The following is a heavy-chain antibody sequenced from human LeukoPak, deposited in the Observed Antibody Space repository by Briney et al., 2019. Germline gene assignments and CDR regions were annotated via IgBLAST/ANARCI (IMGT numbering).Heavy chain of an antibody. Sequence: TGGSLRLSCAASGFTFSSYAMSWVRQAPGKGLEWVSAISGSGGSTYYADSEKGRFTISRDNSKNTLYLQMNSLRAEDTAVYYCAKESYSWSYYYGIDVWGQGTTVTVSS. D-gene: IGHD1-26*01. CDR2: ISGSGGST. J-gene: IGHJ6*02. CDR1: GFTFSSYA. V-gene: IGHV3-23*01. CDR3: AKESYSWSYYYGIDV.